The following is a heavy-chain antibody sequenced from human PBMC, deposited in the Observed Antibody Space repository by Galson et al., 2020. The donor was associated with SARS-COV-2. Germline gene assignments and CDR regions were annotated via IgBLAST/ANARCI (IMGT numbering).Heavy chain of an antibody. CDR1: GGSFSGYY. D-gene: IGHD3-22*01. CDR3: ARVNYYDSSGYYLFFGFDY. V-gene: IGHV4-34*01. CDR2: INHSGST. J-gene: IGHJ4*02. Sequence: SETLSLTCAVYGGSFSGYYWSWIRQPPGKGLEWIGEINHSGSTNYNPSLKSRVTISVDTSKNQFSLKLSSVTAADTAVYYCARVNYYDSSGYYLFFGFDYWGQGTLVTVSS.